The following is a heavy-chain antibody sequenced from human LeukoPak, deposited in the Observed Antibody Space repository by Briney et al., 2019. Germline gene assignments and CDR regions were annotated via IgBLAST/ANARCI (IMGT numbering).Heavy chain of an antibody. CDR3: ARMMYGNGWNRYYFDY. D-gene: IGHD6-19*01. J-gene: IGHJ4*02. V-gene: IGHV4-39*01. CDR1: GDSISSYNHY. CDR2: ICYGGST. Sequence: PSETLSLTCTVSGDSISSYNHYWGWSRQPPGKGLEWLGSICYGGSTHDNPSLKSRVTISVDTSKNQFSLRVTSATAADTAVYYRARMMYGNGWNRYYFDYWGQGTLVTVSS.